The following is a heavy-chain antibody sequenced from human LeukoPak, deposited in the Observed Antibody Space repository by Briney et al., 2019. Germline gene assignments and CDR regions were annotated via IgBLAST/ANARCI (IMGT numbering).Heavy chain of an antibody. D-gene: IGHD1-7*01. J-gene: IGHJ4*02. CDR1: GYSISSGYY. V-gene: IGHV4-38-2*02. CDR3: ARAPNWNYAQNYYFDY. CDR2: IYHSGGT. Sequence: SETLSLTCTVSGYSISSGYYWGWIRQPPGKGLEWIGSIYHSGGTYYNPSLKSRVTISVDTSKNQFSLKLSSVTAADTAVYYCARAPNWNYAQNYYFDYWGQGTLVTVSS.